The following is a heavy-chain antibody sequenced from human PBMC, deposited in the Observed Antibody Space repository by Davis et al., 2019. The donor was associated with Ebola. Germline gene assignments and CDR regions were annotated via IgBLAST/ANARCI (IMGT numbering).Heavy chain of an antibody. CDR1: GFTFSSYE. V-gene: IGHV3-21*01. D-gene: IGHD2-15*01. J-gene: IGHJ4*02. CDR2: ISSSSSYI. CDR3: ARGGWLVAAKSLAR. Sequence: GVLKISCAASGFTFSSYEMNWVRQAPGKGLEWVSSISSSSSYIYYADSVKGRFTISRDNAKNSLYLQMNSLRAEDTAVYYCARGGWLVAAKSLARWGQGTLVTVSS.